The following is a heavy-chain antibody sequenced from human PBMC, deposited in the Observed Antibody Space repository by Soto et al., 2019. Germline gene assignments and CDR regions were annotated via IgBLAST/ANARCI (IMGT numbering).Heavy chain of an antibody. CDR1: GYTFTSYG. CDR2: ISAYNGNT. J-gene: IGHJ3*02. CDR3: ARVDMDYYDSSGLPIDAFDI. Sequence: ASVKVSCKASGYTFTSYGISWVRQAPGQGLEWVGWISAYNGNTNYAQKLQGRVTMTTDTSTSTAYMELRSLRSDDTAVYYCARVDMDYYDSSGLPIDAFDIWGQGTMVT. D-gene: IGHD3-22*01. V-gene: IGHV1-18*01.